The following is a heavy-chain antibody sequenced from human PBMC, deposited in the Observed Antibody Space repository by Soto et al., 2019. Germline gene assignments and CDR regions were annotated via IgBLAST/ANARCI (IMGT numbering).Heavy chain of an antibody. Sequence: GASVKVSCKASGYTFTSYAMHWVRQAPGQRLEWMGWINAGNGNTKYSQKFQGRVTITRDTSASTAYMELSSLRSEDTAVYYCARTITMVRGVIITLDYYYGMDVWGQGTTVTSP. J-gene: IGHJ6*02. V-gene: IGHV1-3*01. CDR2: INAGNGNT. D-gene: IGHD3-10*01. CDR1: GYTFTSYA. CDR3: ARTITMVRGVIITLDYYYGMDV.